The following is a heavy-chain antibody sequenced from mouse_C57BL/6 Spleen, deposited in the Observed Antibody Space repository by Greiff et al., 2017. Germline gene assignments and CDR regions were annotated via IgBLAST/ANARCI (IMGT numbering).Heavy chain of an antibody. Sequence: QVQLQQSGAELVRPGTSVKVSCKASGYAFTNYLIEWVKQRPGQGLEWIGVINPGSGGTNYNEKFKGKATLTADRSSSTAYLQLSSLTSEDSAVDFCARRAFSTDSSGAWFAYWGQGTLVTVSA. CDR3: ARRAFSTDSSGAWFAY. D-gene: IGHD1-1*01. V-gene: IGHV1-54*01. CDR1: GYAFTNYL. CDR2: INPGSGGT. J-gene: IGHJ3*01.